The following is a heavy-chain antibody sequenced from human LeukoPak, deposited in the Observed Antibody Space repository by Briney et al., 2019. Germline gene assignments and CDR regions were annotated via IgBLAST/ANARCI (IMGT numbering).Heavy chain of an antibody. CDR3: ANPQSAGDY. CDR2: ISYDGSNK. D-gene: IGHD6-13*01. V-gene: IGHV3-30*04. Sequence: GGSLRLSCAASGFTFSSYAMHWVRQAPGKGLEWVAVISYDGSNKYYADSVKGRFTISRDNSKNTLYVQMNSLRAEDTAVYYCANPQSAGDYWGQGTLVTVSS. CDR1: GFTFSSYA. J-gene: IGHJ4*02.